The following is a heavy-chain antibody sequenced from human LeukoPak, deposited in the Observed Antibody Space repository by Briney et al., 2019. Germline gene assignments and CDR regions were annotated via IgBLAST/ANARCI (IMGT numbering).Heavy chain of an antibody. V-gene: IGHV3-23*01. CDR2: ISNSGDST. D-gene: IGHD6-13*01. J-gene: IGHJ4*02. Sequence: PGGSLRLSCAVSGFTFSNYAMSWVRQAPGKGLEWVSGISNSGDSTYYAGSVKGRFTISRDNSKNTLYLQMNSLRAEDTAVYYCASAQYSTNWYGDYWGQGTLVTVSS. CDR1: GFTFSNYA. CDR3: ASAQYSTNWYGDY.